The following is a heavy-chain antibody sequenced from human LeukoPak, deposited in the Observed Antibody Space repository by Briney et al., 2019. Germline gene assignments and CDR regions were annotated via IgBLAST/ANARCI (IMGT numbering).Heavy chain of an antibody. CDR3: ARDRYYDSTGPTSDAFDI. CDR1: GFTFSSYA. V-gene: IGHV3-64*01. J-gene: IGHJ3*02. CDR2: ISSNGGST. D-gene: IGHD3-22*01. Sequence: GGSLRLSCAASGFTFSSYAMHWVRQAPGKGLEYVSAISSNGGSTYYANSVKGRFTISRDISKNTLYLQMGSLRAEDMAVYYCARDRYYDSTGPTSDAFDIWGQGTMVTVSS.